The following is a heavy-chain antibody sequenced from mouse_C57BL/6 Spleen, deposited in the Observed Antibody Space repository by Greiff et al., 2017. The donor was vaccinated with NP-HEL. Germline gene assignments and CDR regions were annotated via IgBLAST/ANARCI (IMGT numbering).Heavy chain of an antibody. Sequence: VQLQQSGPELVKPGASVKISCKASGYAFSSSWMNWVKQRPGKGLEWIGRIYPGDGDTNYNGKFKGKATLTADKSSSTAYMQLSSLTSEDSAVYFCARDGNLSWFAYWGKGTLVTVSA. D-gene: IGHD2-1*01. J-gene: IGHJ3*01. CDR3: ARDGNLSWFAY. CDR1: GYAFSSSW. V-gene: IGHV1-82*01. CDR2: IYPGDGDT.